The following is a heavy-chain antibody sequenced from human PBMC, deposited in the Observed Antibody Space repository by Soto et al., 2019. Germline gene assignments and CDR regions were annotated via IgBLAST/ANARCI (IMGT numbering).Heavy chain of an antibody. Sequence: QVQLVQSGAEVKKYGSSVKVSCKASGGTFSRYAISWVRQAPGQGLEWMGGITAMFGTANYAQKLQGRVTITADEYRSKAYRELSKLRSDGAEEYYFAKTRWLSLAGRCRFDLWGRGTPVT. V-gene: IGHV1-69*12. J-gene: IGHJ2*01. D-gene: IGHD3-22*01. CDR2: ITAMFGTA. CDR1: GGTFSRYA. CDR3: AKTRWLSLAGRCRFDL.